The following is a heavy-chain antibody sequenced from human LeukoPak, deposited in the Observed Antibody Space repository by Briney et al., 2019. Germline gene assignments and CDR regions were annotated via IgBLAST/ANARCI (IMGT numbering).Heavy chain of an antibody. CDR1: GYTFTGYY. CDR3: ARGIPFDYYDSSGYQVPFDY. V-gene: IGHV1-2*06. D-gene: IGHD3-22*01. J-gene: IGHJ4*02. CDR2: INPNSGGT. Sequence: ASVKVSCKASGYTFTGYYMHWVRQAPGQGLEWMGRINPNSGGTNYAQKFQGRVTMTRDTSISTAYIELSRLRSDDTAVYYCARGIPFDYYDSSGYQVPFDYWGQGTLVTVSS.